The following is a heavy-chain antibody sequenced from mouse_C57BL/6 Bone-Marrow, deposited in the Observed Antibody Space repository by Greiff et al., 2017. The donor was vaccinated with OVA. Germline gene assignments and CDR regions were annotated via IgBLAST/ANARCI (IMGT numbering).Heavy chain of an antibody. D-gene: IGHD4-1*02. CDR1: GYTFTSYW. CDR2: IDPSDSYT. Sequence: QVQLQQPGAELVKPGASVKLSCKASGYTFTSYWMQWVKQRPGQGLEWIGEIDPSDSYTNYNQKFKGKATWTVDTSSSTAYMQLSSLTSEDSAVYYCARPNWDLAWFAYWGQGTLVTVSA. J-gene: IGHJ3*01. V-gene: IGHV1-50*01. CDR3: ARPNWDLAWFAY.